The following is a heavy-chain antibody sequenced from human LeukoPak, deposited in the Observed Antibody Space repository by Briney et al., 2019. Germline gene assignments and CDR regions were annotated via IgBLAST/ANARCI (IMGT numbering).Heavy chain of an antibody. CDR2: ISYDGSNK. CDR3: AKDGRDGYNYPSHYFDY. D-gene: IGHD5-24*01. J-gene: IGHJ4*02. Sequence: GGSLRLSCTASGFTFSSYAMHWVRQAPGKGLEWVAVISYDGSNKYYADSVKGRFTISRVNSKNTLYLQMNSLRAEDAAVYYCAKDGRDGYNYPSHYFDYWGQGTLVTVSS. CDR1: GFTFSSYA. V-gene: IGHV3-30*18.